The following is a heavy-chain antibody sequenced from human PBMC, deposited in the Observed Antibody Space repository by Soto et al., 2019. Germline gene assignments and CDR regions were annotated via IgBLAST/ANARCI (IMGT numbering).Heavy chain of an antibody. CDR2: FDPEDGET. CDR1: GYTLTELS. V-gene: IGHV1-24*01. CDR3: ATYYDSSGYYYTFPWFDP. D-gene: IGHD3-22*01. Sequence: ASVNVSCKFSGYTLTELSIHWVRQAPGKGLEWMGCFDPEDGETIYAQKFQGRVTMTEDTSTDTAYMELSSLRSEDTAVYYCATYYDSSGYYYTFPWFDPWGQGTLVTVSS. J-gene: IGHJ5*02.